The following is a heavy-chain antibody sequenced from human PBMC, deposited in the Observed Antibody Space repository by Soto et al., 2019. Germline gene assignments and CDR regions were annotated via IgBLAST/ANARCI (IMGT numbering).Heavy chain of an antibody. CDR1: GFTFSNYN. J-gene: IGHJ4*01. Sequence: GGSLRLSCAASGFTFSNYNMYWVRQAPGKGLEWVAVIWFDGSNKYYVDSVKGRFTVSRDNSKNTLFLQMNSLSAEDTAVYYCARDLRGEGHSAPAPDYWGHGTLVTVSS. D-gene: IGHD3-16*01. V-gene: IGHV3-33*01. CDR2: IWFDGSNK. CDR3: ARDLRGEGHSAPAPDY.